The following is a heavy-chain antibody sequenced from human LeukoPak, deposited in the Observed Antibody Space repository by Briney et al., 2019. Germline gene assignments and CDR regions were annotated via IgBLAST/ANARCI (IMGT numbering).Heavy chain of an antibody. J-gene: IGHJ4*02. D-gene: IGHD3-16*01. Sequence: GGSLRLSCAASGFTFSNYWMHWVRQAPGKGLIWAARISYDGSSADHADSVKGRFTISRDNAKNTLYLQMNSLRVEDTGVYYCARRRTIGDYDYWGQGTLVTVSS. CDR1: GFTFSNYW. CDR2: ISYDGSSA. CDR3: ARRRTIGDYDY. V-gene: IGHV3-74*01.